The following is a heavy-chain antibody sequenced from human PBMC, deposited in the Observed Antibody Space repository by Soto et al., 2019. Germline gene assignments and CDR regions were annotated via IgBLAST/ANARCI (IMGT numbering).Heavy chain of an antibody. J-gene: IGHJ3*02. Sequence: PVMESGGDLVQPGGSLRLSCAVSGFTFSSYAMSWVRQAPGKGPEWVSAVSPSGTNTYYADSVKGRFTISRDNSKNTLYLQMTSLRAEDTAVYFCAKVGWSPVNAFDIWGQGTVVTVSS. CDR3: AKVGWSPVNAFDI. CDR2: VSPSGTNT. D-gene: IGHD4-17*01. V-gene: IGHV3-23*01. CDR1: GFTFSSYA.